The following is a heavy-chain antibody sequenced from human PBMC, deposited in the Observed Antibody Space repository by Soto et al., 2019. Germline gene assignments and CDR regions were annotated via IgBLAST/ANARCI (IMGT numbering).Heavy chain of an antibody. CDR2: IYYTGTT. CDR3: ARQKWEQPKWFDP. J-gene: IGHJ5*02. CDR1: GGAISDARFY. Sequence: QLQLQESGPGLVKPSETLSLTCSLSGGAISDARFYWGWIRQSPGRGLEWIGSIYYTGTTFFNPSLQSRVTIPVDTSENQSSPRLYSVTAADTALYFCARQKWEQPKWFDPWGQGTMVIVSP. D-gene: IGHD1-26*01. V-gene: IGHV4-39*01.